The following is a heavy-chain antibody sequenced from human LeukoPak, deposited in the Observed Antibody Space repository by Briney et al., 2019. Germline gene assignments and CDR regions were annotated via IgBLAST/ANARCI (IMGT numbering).Heavy chain of an antibody. CDR1: GFTFSNFW. CDR2: IYFSGNT. CDR3: ASLNNDYLFDFEN. D-gene: IGHD4-11*01. J-gene: IGHJ4*02. Sequence: GSLRLSCTVSGFTFSNFWMSWVRQPPGKGLEWIGSIYFSGNTYYNPSLKSRVTISVDTSENHFSLRLSSVTAADTAVYYRASLNNDYLFDFENWGQGTLVTVSS. V-gene: IGHV4-39*07.